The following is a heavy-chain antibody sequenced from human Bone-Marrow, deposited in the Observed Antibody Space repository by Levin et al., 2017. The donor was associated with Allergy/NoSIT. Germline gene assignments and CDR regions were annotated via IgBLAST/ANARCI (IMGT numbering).Heavy chain of an antibody. CDR1: GGSISSSSYY. D-gene: IGHD2-15*01. Sequence: GSLRLSCTVSGGSISSSSYYWGWIRQPPGKGLEWIGSIYYSGSTYYNPSLKSRVTISVDTSKNQFSLKLSSVTAADTAVYYCAAPPGGCSGGSCKSFWGQGTLVTVSS. CDR2: IYYSGST. J-gene: IGHJ4*02. V-gene: IGHV4-39*01. CDR3: AAPPGGCSGGSCKSF.